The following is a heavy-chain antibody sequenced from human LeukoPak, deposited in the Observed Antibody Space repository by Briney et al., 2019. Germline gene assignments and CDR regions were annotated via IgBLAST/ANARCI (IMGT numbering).Heavy chain of an antibody. Sequence: ASVTVSCKASGYTFTSYGISWVRQAPGQGLEWMGWISAYNGNTNYAQKLQGRVTMTTDTSTSTAYMELRSLRSDDTAVYYCARGYYDFWSGYPLDYWGQGTLVTVSS. J-gene: IGHJ4*02. CDR1: GYTFTSYG. V-gene: IGHV1-18*01. CDR2: ISAYNGNT. CDR3: ARGYYDFWSGYPLDY. D-gene: IGHD3-3*01.